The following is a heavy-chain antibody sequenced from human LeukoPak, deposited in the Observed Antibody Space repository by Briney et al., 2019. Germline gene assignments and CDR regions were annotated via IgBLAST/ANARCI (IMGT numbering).Heavy chain of an antibody. J-gene: IGHJ4*02. D-gene: IGHD2-21*01. V-gene: IGHV3-21*01. CDR1: GFTFSSYT. Sequence: GGSLRLSCAASGFTFSSYTMNWVRQAPGKGLEWVSSISSSSIYIYYADSLKGRFTISRDNAKNSLYLQMSSLRVEDTAVYYCTNLGHSDWGQGTLVTVSS. CDR2: ISSSSIYI. CDR3: TNLGHSD.